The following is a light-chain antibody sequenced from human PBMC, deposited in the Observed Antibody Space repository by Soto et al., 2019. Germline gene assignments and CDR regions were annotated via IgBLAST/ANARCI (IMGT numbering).Light chain of an antibody. J-gene: IGKJ1*01. V-gene: IGKV1-39*01. CDR3: QQHHSSPTWT. CDR1: QSISTY. Sequence: PQSPGTLSLSPVGXATPSXXASQSISTYLSWYQQQPGKVPPLLLYGASSLQTGVPSTFSGSGSGTEFIFTTSSLQPEDFATHYCQQHHSSPTWTLGQGTKLEIK. CDR2: GAS.